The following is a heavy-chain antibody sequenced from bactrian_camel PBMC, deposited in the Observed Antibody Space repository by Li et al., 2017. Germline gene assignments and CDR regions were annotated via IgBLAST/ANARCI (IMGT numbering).Heavy chain of an antibody. V-gene: IGHV3S53*01. CDR1: RNTYSTYV. J-gene: IGHJ4*01. CDR3: AAGNPSLYPDSWKRWSEYDV. Sequence: HVQLVESGGGSAQAGGSLRLSCAASRNTYSTYVMGWFRQAPGKQREGVGKIYTINQMTTYADSVKGRFTIAQDNAKNVMYLQINNLKPEDTAMYYCAAGNPSLYPDSWKRWSEYDVWGQGTQVTVS. CDR2: IYTINQMT. D-gene: IGHD6*01.